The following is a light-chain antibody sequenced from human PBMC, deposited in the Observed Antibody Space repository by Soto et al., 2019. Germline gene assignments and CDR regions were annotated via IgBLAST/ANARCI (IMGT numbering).Light chain of an antibody. Sequence: QSALTQPASVSGSPGQSITISCTGTSSDVCAYNYVSWYQQHPGKAPKLMIFEVSDRPSGVSNRFSGSKSGNTASLTISGLQSEDEADYYCSSYTSSNTLVFGGGTKVTVL. V-gene: IGLV2-14*01. CDR3: SSYTSSNTLV. CDR1: SSDVCAYNY. J-gene: IGLJ2*01. CDR2: EVS.